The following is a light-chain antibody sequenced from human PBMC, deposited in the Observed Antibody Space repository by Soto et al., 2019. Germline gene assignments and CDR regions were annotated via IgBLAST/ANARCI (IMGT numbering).Light chain of an antibody. Sequence: QSALTQPASVSGSPGQSITISCTGTSSDVGGYNYVSWYQQHPGKAPKLMIYDVSNRPSGVSNRFSGSKSGNTASLTISGLQAEDEADYYCSSYTSSSTLVVFGAGTMLTVL. CDR3: SSYTSSSTLVV. CDR1: SSDVGGYNY. V-gene: IGLV2-14*01. J-gene: IGLJ2*01. CDR2: DVS.